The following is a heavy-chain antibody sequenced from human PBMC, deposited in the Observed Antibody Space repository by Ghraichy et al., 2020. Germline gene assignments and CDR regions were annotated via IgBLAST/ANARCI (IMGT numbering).Heavy chain of an antibody. V-gene: IGHV3-20*04. CDR2: INWNGGST. J-gene: IGHJ4*02. CDR1: GFTVEDYD. D-gene: IGHD3-16*01. Sequence: GGSLRLSCAASGFTVEDYDMNWVRQAPGKGLEWVSGINWNGGSTRDVDSVKGRFTISRDNTKNSLYLEMNSLRVEDTALYYCARGFGTERTHDYWGQGTLVTVSS. CDR3: ARGFGTERTHDY.